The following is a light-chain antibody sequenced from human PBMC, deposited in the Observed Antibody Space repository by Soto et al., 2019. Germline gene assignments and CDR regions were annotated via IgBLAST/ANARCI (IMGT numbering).Light chain of an antibody. V-gene: IGKV1-33*01. CDR1: QDIDKY. J-gene: IGKJ4*01. Sequence: DIQMTQSPSSLSASVGDRVTITCQASQDIDKYLNWYQQKPGKAPKLLIYDASNLETGVPSRFSGSGSGTDFTFTISSLQPEDIATYYCQQYVNLLTFDGGTKVDIK. CDR2: DAS. CDR3: QQYVNLLT.